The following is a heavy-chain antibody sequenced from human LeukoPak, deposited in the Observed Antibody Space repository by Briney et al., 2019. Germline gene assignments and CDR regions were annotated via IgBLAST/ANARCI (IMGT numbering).Heavy chain of an antibody. J-gene: IGHJ3*02. D-gene: IGHD1/OR15-1a*01. CDR2: IYYSRRT. CDR3: ARHGGTVAINDAFDI. CDR1: SGSIISYY. V-gene: IGHV4-59*08. Sequence: SETLSLTCTVSSGSIISYYWSWIRQTPGKPLEWIGYIYYSRRTSYNPSLKSRVTISVDTSNNQFSLRLDSVTAADTAVYFCARHGGTVAINDAFDIWGQGTMVTVSS.